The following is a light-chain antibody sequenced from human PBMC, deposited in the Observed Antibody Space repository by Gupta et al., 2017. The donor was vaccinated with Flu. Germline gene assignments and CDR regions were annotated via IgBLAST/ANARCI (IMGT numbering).Light chain of an antibody. V-gene: IGLV2-14*01. CDR3: TSYASGTAYNTFF. J-gene: IGLJ1*01. Sequence: QSALPQPASVSGSPGQSITISCTGTSNDVGGSYYVSWYQHYPGKAPKLVIFEVSNRPSGMSIRFAGSKSGKTASLTITGLLPEEEADYYCTSYASGTAYNTFFIGSGTKVTVL. CDR1: SNDVGGSYY. CDR2: EVS.